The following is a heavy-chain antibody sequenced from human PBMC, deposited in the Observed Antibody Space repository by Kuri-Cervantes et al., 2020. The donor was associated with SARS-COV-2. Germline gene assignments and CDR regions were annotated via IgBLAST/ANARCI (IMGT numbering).Heavy chain of an antibody. Sequence: SETLSLTCTVSGGSISSYYWSWIRQPPGKGLEWIGYIYYSGSTNYNPSLKSRVTMSVGTSKNQFSLKLSSVTAADTAVYYCARPNGMALHEYFQHWGQGTLVTVSS. D-gene: IGHD1-14*01. V-gene: IGHV4-59*08. J-gene: IGHJ1*01. CDR1: GGSISSYY. CDR2: IYYSGST. CDR3: ARPNGMALHEYFQH.